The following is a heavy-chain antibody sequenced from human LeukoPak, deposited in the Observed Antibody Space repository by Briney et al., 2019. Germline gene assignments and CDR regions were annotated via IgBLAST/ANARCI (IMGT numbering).Heavy chain of an antibody. D-gene: IGHD6-19*01. J-gene: IGHJ4*02. V-gene: IGHV1-2*02. CDR1: GYTFTGYY. CDR3: ARAKGVAVAGTWWLSNYSDY. Sequence: ASVKVSCKASGYTFTGYYMHWVRQAPGQGLEWMGWINPNSGGTNYAQKFQGRVTMTRDTSISTAYMELSRLRSDDTAVYYCARAKGVAVAGTWWLSNYSDYWGQGTLVTVSS. CDR2: INPNSGGT.